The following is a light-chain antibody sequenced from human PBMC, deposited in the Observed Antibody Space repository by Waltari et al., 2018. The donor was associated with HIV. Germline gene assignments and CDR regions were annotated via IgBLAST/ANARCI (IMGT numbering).Light chain of an antibody. Sequence: QSALTQLPSVAGAPGQTVTMSCTGVRYQPGIFYAVHWYQHLPGAAPMLLISSDSSRPAGVPDRFSGSKSGASASLTITGLQAEDEAVYYCHSFDSSLSRCVFGGGTKLTVL. V-gene: IGLV1-40*01. CDR2: SDS. CDR1: RYQPGIFYA. CDR3: HSFDSSLSRCV. J-gene: IGLJ3*02.